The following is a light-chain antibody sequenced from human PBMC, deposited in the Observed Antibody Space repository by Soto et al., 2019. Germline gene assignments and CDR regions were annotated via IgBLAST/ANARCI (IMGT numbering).Light chain of an antibody. J-gene: IGLJ3*02. CDR2: EVT. Sequence: QSALTQPPSASGSPGQSVTISCTGTSSDVGAYKYVSWYQQYPGKAPKLMIYEVTKGPSGVPDRFSGSKSGNTASLTVSGLQAEDEADYYCTSYVGNDIWVFGGGTKVTVL. CDR1: SSDVGAYKY. V-gene: IGLV2-8*01. CDR3: TSYVGNDIWV.